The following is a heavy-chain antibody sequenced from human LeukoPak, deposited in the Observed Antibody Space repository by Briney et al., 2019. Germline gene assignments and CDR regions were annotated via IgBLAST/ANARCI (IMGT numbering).Heavy chain of an antibody. CDR3: ARQLSVLRFLEWFLDAFDI. V-gene: IGHV4-39*01. CDR1: GGSISSSSYY. J-gene: IGHJ3*02. Sequence: SETLSLTCTVSGGSISSSSYYWGWIRQPPGKGLEWIGSIYYSGSTYYNPSLKSRVTISVDTSKNQFSLKLSSVTAADTAVYYCARQLSVLRFLEWFLDAFDIWGQGTMVTVSS. D-gene: IGHD3-3*01. CDR2: IYYSGST.